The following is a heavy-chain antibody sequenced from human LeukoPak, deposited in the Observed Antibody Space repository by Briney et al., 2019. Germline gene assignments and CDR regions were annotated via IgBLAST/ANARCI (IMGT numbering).Heavy chain of an antibody. CDR1: GFSVSNYY. Sequence: GRSLRLSCAVSGFSVSNYYMNWIRQAPGQGMEWVSPIRGSGETFYADPVKWRFPISRDDSKNTVYLQMNSLRVEDTAEYFCARDRAATQDWVEFDPWGQGTLVTVSS. J-gene: IGHJ5*02. V-gene: IGHV3-66*03. CDR3: ARDRAATQDWVEFDP. CDR2: IRGSGET. D-gene: IGHD3/OR15-3a*01.